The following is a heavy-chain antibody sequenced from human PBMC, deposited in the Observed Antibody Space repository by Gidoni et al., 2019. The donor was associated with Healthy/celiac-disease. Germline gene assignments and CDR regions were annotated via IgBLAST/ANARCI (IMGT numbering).Heavy chain of an antibody. D-gene: IGHD4-17*01. CDR2: INAGNGNT. Sequence: QVQLVQSGAEVKKPGASVKVSCKASGYTFTSYAMHWVRQAPGQRLEWMGWINAGNGNTKYSQKFQGRVTITRDTSASTAYMELSSLRSEDTAVYYCARVGPYGDYNNWFDPWGQGTLVTVSS. CDR1: GYTFTSYA. J-gene: IGHJ5*02. CDR3: ARVGPYGDYNNWFDP. V-gene: IGHV1-3*01.